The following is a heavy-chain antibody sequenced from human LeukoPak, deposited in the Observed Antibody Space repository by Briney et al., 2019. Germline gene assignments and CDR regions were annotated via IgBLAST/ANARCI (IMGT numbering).Heavy chain of an antibody. CDR3: ARALVDGYKGLGY. CDR1: GYTFTTYG. D-gene: IGHD5-24*01. J-gene: IGHJ4*02. Sequence: GASVKVSCKASGYTFTTYGISWVRQAPGQGLEWMGGISAYNGNTNYAQKFQGRVTMTTDTSTSTAYMELRSLRSDDTAMYYCARALVDGYKGLGYWGQGTLVTVSS. V-gene: IGHV1-18*01. CDR2: ISAYNGNT.